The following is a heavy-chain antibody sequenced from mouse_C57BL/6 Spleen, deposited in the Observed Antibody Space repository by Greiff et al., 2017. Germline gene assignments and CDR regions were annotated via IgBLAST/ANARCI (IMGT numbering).Heavy chain of an antibody. Sequence: EVQLVESGGGLVKPGGSLKLSCAASGFTFSAYGMHWVRQAPAKGLEWVAYISSGSSTIYYADTVKGRFTISRDNAKNTLFLQMTSLRSEDTAMYYCAREGTWGYGSSYGYCDVWGTGTTVTVSS. V-gene: IGHV5-17*01. CDR2: ISSGSSTI. CDR1: GFTFSAYG. J-gene: IGHJ1*03. D-gene: IGHD1-1*01. CDR3: AREGTWGYGSSYGYCDV.